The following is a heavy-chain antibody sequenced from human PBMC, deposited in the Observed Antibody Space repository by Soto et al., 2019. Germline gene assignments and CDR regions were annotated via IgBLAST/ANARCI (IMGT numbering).Heavy chain of an antibody. CDR3: ARAEYYDFWSGYAHSFDY. Sequence: QVQLVQSGAEVKKPGASVKVSCKASGYTFTSYGISWVRQAPGQGLEWMGWISAYIGNTNYAQKLQGRVTMTTDTSTSTAYMELRSLRSDDTAVYYCARAEYYDFWSGYAHSFDYWGQGTLVTVSS. CDR2: ISAYIGNT. J-gene: IGHJ4*02. V-gene: IGHV1-18*01. D-gene: IGHD3-3*01. CDR1: GYTFTSYG.